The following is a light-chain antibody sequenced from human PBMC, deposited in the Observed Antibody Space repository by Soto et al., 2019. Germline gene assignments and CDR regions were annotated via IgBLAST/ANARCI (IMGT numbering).Light chain of an antibody. CDR3: QQRTPWPPIT. J-gene: IGKJ5*01. Sequence: EIVMTQSPATLSLSPGERVTLSCRASQSVSSKLAWYQQKPGQAPRLLIYGASIRATDIPARFSGSGSGTEFTLTICRLQSEDFALYYCQQRTPWPPITVGQGTRLEIK. CDR2: GAS. V-gene: IGKV3-15*01. CDR1: QSVSSK.